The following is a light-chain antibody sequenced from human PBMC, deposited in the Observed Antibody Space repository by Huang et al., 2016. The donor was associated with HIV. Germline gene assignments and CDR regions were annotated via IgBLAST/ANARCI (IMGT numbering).Light chain of an antibody. Sequence: EIVMTQSPATLSVSPGERATLSCRASQSVSSNLAWYQQKPGQAPRLLIYGASTRVTGVPARFSGSGSGTEFTHTISSLQSEDFAVYYCQQYDNGPIAFGQGTRLEI. V-gene: IGKV3-15*01. J-gene: IGKJ5*01. CDR2: GAS. CDR1: QSVSSN. CDR3: QQYDNGPIA.